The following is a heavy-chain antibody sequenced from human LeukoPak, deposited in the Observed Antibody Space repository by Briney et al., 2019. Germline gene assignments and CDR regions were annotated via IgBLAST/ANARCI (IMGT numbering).Heavy chain of an antibody. J-gene: IGHJ3*02. CDR1: GFTVSSNY. Sequence: HLGGSLRLSCAASGFTVSSNYMSWVRQAPGKGLEWVSVIYSGGSTYYADSVKGRFTISRDNSKNTLYLQMNSLRAEDTAVYYCARDQLADALDIWGQGTMVTVSS. D-gene: IGHD2-2*01. CDR3: ARDQLADALDI. V-gene: IGHV3-66*01. CDR2: IYSGGST.